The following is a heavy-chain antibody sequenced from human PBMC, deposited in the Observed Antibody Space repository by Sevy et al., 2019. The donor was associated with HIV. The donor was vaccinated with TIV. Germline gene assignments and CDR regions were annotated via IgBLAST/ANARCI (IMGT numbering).Heavy chain of an antibody. CDR3: ARLPYSSSWSHIDY. D-gene: IGHD6-13*01. V-gene: IGHV3-74*01. CDR2: INSDGSST. Sequence: GGSLRLSCAASGFTFSSYWMHWVRQAPGKGLVWVSRINSDGSSTSYADSVKGRFTISRDNAKNTLYLQMNSLRAEDTAVYYCARLPYSSSWSHIDYWGQGTLVTISS. CDR1: GFTFSSYW. J-gene: IGHJ4*02.